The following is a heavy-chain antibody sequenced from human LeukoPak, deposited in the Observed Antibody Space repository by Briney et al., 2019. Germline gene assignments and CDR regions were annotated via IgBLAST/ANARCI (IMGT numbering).Heavy chain of an antibody. Sequence: REASVKVSCKASGYTLTSYAMNWVRQAPGQGLEWMGWINTNTGNPTYAQGFTGRFVFSLDTSVSTAYLQISSLKAEDTAVYYCARAGATVVTPCIDYWGQGTLVTVSS. J-gene: IGHJ4*02. CDR3: ARAGATVVTPCIDY. D-gene: IGHD4-23*01. CDR1: GYTLTSYA. CDR2: INTNTGNP. V-gene: IGHV7-4-1*02.